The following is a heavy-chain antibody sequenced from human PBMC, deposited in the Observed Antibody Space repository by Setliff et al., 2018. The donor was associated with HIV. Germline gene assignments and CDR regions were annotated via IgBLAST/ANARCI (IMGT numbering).Heavy chain of an antibody. CDR3: ARHTRQLEFLEWLSPHYYHYYYMDV. J-gene: IGHJ6*03. D-gene: IGHD3-3*01. CDR1: GYSFTSYW. CDR2: IYPGDSDT. Sequence: GESLKISCKGSGYSFTSYWIGWVRQMPGKGLEWMGIIYPGDSDTRYSPSFQGQVTISADKSTSTAYLQWSSLKASDTAMYYCARHTRQLEFLEWLSPHYYHYYYMDVWGQGTAVTVSS. V-gene: IGHV5-51*01.